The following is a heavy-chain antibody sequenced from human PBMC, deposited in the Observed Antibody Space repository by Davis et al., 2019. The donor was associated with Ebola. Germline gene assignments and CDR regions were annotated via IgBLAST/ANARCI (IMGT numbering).Heavy chain of an antibody. D-gene: IGHD1-26*01. J-gene: IGHJ4*02. CDR1: GFTFDDYA. Sequence: GESLKISCAASGFTFDDYAMHWVRQAPGKGLEWVSLISVDGGSTYYADSVKGRFTISRDNSKNSLYLQMNSLRTEDTALYYCAKDMGASGNYYGYWGQGTLVTVSS. CDR3: AKDMGASGNYYGY. CDR2: ISVDGGST. V-gene: IGHV3-43*02.